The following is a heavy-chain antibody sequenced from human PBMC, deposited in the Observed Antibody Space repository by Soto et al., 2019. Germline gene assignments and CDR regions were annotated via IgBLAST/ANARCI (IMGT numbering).Heavy chain of an antibody. CDR2: ISSSGSDT. D-gene: IGHD5-12*01. CDR3: ASSLRGYSGYRGY. J-gene: IGHJ4*02. CDR1: GFTFSDYY. Sequence: QVQLVESGGGLVKPGGCLRLSCAASGFTFSDYYMSWIRQAPGKGLEWGSYISSSGSDTNYADSVKGRFTVSRDSAKNTLYLQMNRLRAGDTAVYYCASSLRGYSGYRGYWGQGTLVTVSS. V-gene: IGHV3-11*05.